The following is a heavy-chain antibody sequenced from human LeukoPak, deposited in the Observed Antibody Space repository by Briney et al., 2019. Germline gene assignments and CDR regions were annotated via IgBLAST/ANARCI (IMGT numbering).Heavy chain of an antibody. J-gene: IGHJ4*02. V-gene: IGHV3-23*01. CDR3: AKDKGRYLTQFDY. CDR2: ISGSGGST. CDR1: GFTFSSYG. Sequence: TGGSLRLSCAASGFTFSSYGMSWVRQAPGKGLEWVSAISGSGGSTYYADSVKGRFTISRDNSKNTLYLQMNSLRAEDTAVYYCAKDKGRYLTQFDYWGQGTLVTVSS. D-gene: IGHD4-23*01.